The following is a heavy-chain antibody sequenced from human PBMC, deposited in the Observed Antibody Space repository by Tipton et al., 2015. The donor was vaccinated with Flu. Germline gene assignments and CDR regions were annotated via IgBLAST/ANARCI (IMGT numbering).Heavy chain of an antibody. CDR2: INSDGSST. D-gene: IGHD2-21*02. V-gene: IGHV3-74*01. Sequence: SLRLSCAASGFTFSSYWMHWVRQAPGEGLVWVSRINSDGSSTSYADSVKGRFTISRDNAKNTLYLQMNSLRAEDTAVYYCARDGCGGDCCYFDYWGQGTLVTVSS. CDR3: ARDGCGGDCCYFDY. CDR1: GFTFSSYW. J-gene: IGHJ4*02.